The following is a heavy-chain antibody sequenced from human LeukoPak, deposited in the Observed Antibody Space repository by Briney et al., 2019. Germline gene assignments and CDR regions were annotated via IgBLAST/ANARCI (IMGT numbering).Heavy chain of an antibody. CDR3: AREIPYPDCGSSGCYGPWDY. CDR2: INPNSGGT. V-gene: IGHV1-2*04. J-gene: IGHJ4*02. Sequence: VSVKVSCKASGYTFTGYYMHWVRQAPGQGLEWMGWINPNSGGTNSAQKFQGWVTMTRDTSISTAYMEPSRLRSDDTAVYYCAREIPYPDCGSSGCYGPWDYWGQGTLVTVSS. D-gene: IGHD2-2*01. CDR1: GYTFTGYY.